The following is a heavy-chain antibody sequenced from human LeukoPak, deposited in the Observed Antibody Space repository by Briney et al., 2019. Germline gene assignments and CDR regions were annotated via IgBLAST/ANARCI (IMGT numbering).Heavy chain of an antibody. D-gene: IGHD3-16*01. Sequence: GGSLRLSCAASGFTFSSFAMNWVRQAPGKGLEWVSFIINTGGETSHADSVKGRFSISRDNSKDTLYLQMNSLRADDTAIYYCAKGSGVGGYRPFDKWGQGTLVTVSS. J-gene: IGHJ4*02. CDR2: IINTGGET. CDR1: GFTFSSFA. CDR3: AKGSGVGGYRPFDK. V-gene: IGHV3-23*01.